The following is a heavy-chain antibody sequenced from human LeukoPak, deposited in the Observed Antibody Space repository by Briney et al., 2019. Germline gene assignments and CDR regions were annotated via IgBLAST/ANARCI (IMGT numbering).Heavy chain of an antibody. D-gene: IGHD6-19*01. CDR2: ITSTSNYI. CDR1: GFTFSSYS. V-gene: IGHV3-21*01. J-gene: IGHJ4*02. CDR3: ARVRGSGWYIDY. Sequence: PGGSLRLSCAASGFTFSSYSMTWVRQAPGKGLEWVSSITSTSNYIYYADSVKGRFTISRDNAKSSLYLQMISLRAEDTAVYYCARVRGSGWYIDYWGQGTLVTVSS.